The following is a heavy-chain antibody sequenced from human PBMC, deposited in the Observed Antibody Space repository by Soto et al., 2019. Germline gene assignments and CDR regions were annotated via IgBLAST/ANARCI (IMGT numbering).Heavy chain of an antibody. J-gene: IGHJ4*02. CDR1: GFTFSSYS. Sequence: EVQLVESGGDLVQPGGSLRLSCAASGFTFSSYSMNWVRQAPGKGLEWISYIISTSSTIYYSDSVMGRFTISRDNAKNSLYLQMNSLRHEDTAVYYCARGLFESWGQGTLVTVSS. CDR2: IISTSSTI. CDR3: ARGLFES. V-gene: IGHV3-48*02.